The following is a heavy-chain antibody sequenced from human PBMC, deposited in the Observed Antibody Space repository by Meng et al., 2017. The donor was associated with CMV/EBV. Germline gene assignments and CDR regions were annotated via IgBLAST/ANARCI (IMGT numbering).Heavy chain of an antibody. CDR1: GGSISSGDYY. D-gene: IGHD2-21*02. Sequence: QVQRQEAVPGVVKLSQTWSLTCTVSGGSISSGDYYWSWIRQPPGKGLEWIGYIYYSGSTYYNPSLKSRVTISVDTSKNQFSLKLSSVTAADTAVYYCAREGDNPFDYWGQGTLVTVSS. CDR2: IYYSGST. V-gene: IGHV4-30-4*08. CDR3: AREGDNPFDY. J-gene: IGHJ4*02.